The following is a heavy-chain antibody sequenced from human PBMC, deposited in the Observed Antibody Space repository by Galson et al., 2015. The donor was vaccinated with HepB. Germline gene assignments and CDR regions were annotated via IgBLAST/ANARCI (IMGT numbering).Heavy chain of an antibody. D-gene: IGHD3-22*01. Sequence: SVKVSCKASGGTFSSYAISWVRQAPGQGLEWMGGIIPIFGTANYAQKFQGRVTITADESTSTAYMELSSLRSEDTAVYYCARAYDSSLIPPHDAFDIWGQGTMVTVSS. CDR2: IIPIFGTA. CDR1: GGTFSSYA. V-gene: IGHV1-69*13. J-gene: IGHJ3*02. CDR3: ARAYDSSLIPPHDAFDI.